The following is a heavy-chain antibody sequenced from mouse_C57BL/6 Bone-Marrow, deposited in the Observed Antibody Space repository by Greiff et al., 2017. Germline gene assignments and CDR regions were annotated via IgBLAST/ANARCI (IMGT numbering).Heavy chain of an antibody. J-gene: IGHJ1*03. CDR3: AGRGYWYFDV. CDR2: ISYSGST. CDR1: GYSITSGYD. Sequence: EVQRVESGPGMVKPSPSLSLTCTVTGYSITSGYDWHWIRHFPGNKLEWMGYISYSGSTNYNPSLKSRISITHDTSTNHVFLKLISVTTEDTATYYCAGRGYWYFDVWGTGTTVTVSS. V-gene: IGHV3-1*01.